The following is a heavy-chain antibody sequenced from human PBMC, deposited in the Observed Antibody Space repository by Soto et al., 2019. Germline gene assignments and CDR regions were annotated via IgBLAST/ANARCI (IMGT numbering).Heavy chain of an antibody. CDR2: INPSGGST. D-gene: IGHD2-21*02. CDR1: GYTFTSYY. J-gene: IGHJ5*02. V-gene: IGHV1-46*01. CDR3: ARDLRSGGDWSRIDP. Sequence: GASVKFSCKASGYTFTSYYMHWVRQAPVQGLEWMGIINPSGGSTSYAQKFQGRVTMTRDTSTSTVYMELSSLRSEDTAVYYCARDLRSGGDWSRIDPWGQGTLVTVSS.